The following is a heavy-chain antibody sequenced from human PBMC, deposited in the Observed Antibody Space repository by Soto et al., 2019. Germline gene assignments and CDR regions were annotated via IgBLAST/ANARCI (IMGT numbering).Heavy chain of an antibody. D-gene: IGHD2-2*01. CDR1: GGSISSGGYY. Sequence: SETLSLTCTVSGGSISSGGYYWGWIRQHPGKGLEWIGYIYYSGSTYYNPSLKSRVTISVDTSKNQFSLKLSSVTAADTAVYYCARDGDYCSSTGCGYVMAVWGQGTTVIGSS. CDR3: ARDGDYCSSTGCGYVMAV. J-gene: IGHJ6*02. CDR2: IYYSGST. V-gene: IGHV4-31*03.